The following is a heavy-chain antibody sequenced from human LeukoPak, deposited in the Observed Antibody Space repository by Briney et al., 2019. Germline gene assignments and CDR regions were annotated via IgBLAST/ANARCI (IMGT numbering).Heavy chain of an antibody. J-gene: IGHJ3*02. V-gene: IGHV4-4*02. D-gene: IGHD2-2*01. CDR3: AREGPQGYCSSTSCYDTRADAFDI. Sequence: PSETLSLTCAVSGGSISSSNWWSWVRQPPGKGLEWIGEIYHSGSTNYNPSHKSRVTISVDKSKNQFSLKLSSVTAADTAVYYCAREGPQGYCSSTSCYDTRADAFDIWGQGTMVTVSS. CDR2: IYHSGST. CDR1: GGSISSSNW.